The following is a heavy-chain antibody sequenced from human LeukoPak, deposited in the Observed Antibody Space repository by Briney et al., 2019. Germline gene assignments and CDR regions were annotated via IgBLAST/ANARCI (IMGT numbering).Heavy chain of an antibody. CDR2: ITGVGNII. V-gene: IGHV3-23*01. D-gene: IGHD2-15*01. CDR3: ATAPYCNGGSCYYGDLYFDY. Sequence: PGGSLRLSCAVSGFTFSSYAMSWVRQAPGKGLECVSFITGVGNIIYYARSVKGRLTISRDNSKNTVYLQMNSLRAEDTAVYYCATAPYCNGGSCYYGDLYFDYWGQGTLVTVSS. J-gene: IGHJ4*02. CDR1: GFTFSSYA.